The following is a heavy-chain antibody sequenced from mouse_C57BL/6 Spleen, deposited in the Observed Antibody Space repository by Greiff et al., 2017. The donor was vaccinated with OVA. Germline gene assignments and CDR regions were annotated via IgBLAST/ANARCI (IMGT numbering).Heavy chain of an antibody. D-gene: IGHD1-1*01. CDR1: GYSITSCYY. CDR3: AGLYYGRVDY. Sequence: EVQLQESGPGLVKPSQSLSLTCSVSGYSITSCYYWNWIRQFPGNKLEWMGYISYDGSNNYNPSLKNRISITRDTSKNQFFLKLNSVTTEDTAAYYCAGLYYGRVDYWGQGTSVTVSS. CDR2: ISYDGSN. V-gene: IGHV3-6*01. J-gene: IGHJ4*01.